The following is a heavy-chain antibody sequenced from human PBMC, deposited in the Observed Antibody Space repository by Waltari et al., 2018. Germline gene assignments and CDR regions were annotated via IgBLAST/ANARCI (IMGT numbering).Heavy chain of an antibody. CDR2: GSTRSSIK. D-gene: IGHD1-1*01. CDR1: GFTFSNYD. J-gene: IGHJ4*02. V-gene: IGHV3-48*04. Sequence: VQLVESGGGLVQPGGSLRVSCAASGFTFSNYDMNWVRQAPGKGLEWVSFGSTRSSIKYYADSGKGRFTISRDDAKNSLFLQMKGLRAEDTAIYYCARDTRDAYFDFWGQGVLVTVSS. CDR3: ARDTRDAYFDF.